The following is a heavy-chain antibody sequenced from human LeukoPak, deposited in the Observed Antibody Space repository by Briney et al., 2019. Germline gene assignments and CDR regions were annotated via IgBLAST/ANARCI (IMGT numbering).Heavy chain of an antibody. V-gene: IGHV4-39*02. J-gene: IGHJ6*04. CDR3: ARGLHYVDV. CDR2: VYKTGHA. Sequence: SETLSLTCTVSGGSFTGISNYWTWLRQPPGKELEWIGKVYKTGHADYNPSLKSRVTLSVDTTNNQFSLRLTSVTAADTAVYYCARGLHYVDVWGKGITVSVSS. D-gene: IGHD3-10*01. CDR1: GGSFTGISNY.